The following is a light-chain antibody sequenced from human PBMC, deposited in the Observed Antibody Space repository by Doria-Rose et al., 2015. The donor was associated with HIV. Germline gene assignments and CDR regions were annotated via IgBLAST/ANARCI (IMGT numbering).Light chain of an antibody. J-gene: IGKJ3*01. CDR3: QQYYDTPS. CDR1: QSLLYTSKNY. CDR2: WSS. V-gene: IGKV4-1*01. Sequence: DIRMTQSPESLGMSLGERATLNCKSNQSLLYTSKNYLAWYQQKPGQPPKLMIYWSSTRQSGVPARFSGSGSGTDFTLTISSLEAGDVAVYYCQQYYDTPSFGPVTSVAIK.